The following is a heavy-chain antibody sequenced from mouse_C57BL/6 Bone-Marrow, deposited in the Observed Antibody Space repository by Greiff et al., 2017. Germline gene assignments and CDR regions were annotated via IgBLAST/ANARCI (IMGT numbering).Heavy chain of an antibody. V-gene: IGHV10-1*01. J-gene: IGHJ3*01. CDR3: VGRGGNREFAY. CDR2: IRSKSNNYAT. D-gene: IGHD2-1*01. Sequence: EVQRVESGGGLVQPKGSLKLSCAASGFSFNTYAMNWVRQAPGKGLEWVARIRSKSNNYATYYAVSVKDRFTISRDDSESMLYLKMNNLKAEDTAMYACVGRGGNREFAYWGQGTLVTVSA. CDR1: GFSFNTYA.